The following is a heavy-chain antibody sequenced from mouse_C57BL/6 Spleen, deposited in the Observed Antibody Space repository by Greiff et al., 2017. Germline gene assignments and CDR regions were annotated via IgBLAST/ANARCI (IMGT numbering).Heavy chain of an antibody. Sequence: QVQLKESGAELVRPGASVTLSCKASGYTFTDYEMHWVKQTPVHGLEWIGAIDPETGGTAYNQKFKGKAILTADKSSSTAYMELRSLTSEDSAVYYCTRSPYGSSYAMDYWGQGTSVTVSS. CDR2: IDPETGGT. CDR3: TRSPYGSSYAMDY. D-gene: IGHD1-1*01. V-gene: IGHV1-15*01. CDR1: GYTFTDYE. J-gene: IGHJ4*01.